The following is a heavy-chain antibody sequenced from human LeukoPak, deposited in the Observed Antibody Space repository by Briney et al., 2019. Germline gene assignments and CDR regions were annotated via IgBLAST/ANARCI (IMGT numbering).Heavy chain of an antibody. Sequence: ASVKVSCKASGYTFTSYYMHWVRQAPGQGGEWMGVINPSGGSTSYAQKFQGRVTMTMDTSTSTVYMQLSSLRSEDTAVYYCARSYGSGSYYNNWFDPWGQGTLVTVSS. CDR1: GYTFTSYY. D-gene: IGHD3-10*01. J-gene: IGHJ5*02. V-gene: IGHV1-46*01. CDR2: INPSGGST. CDR3: ARSYGSGSYYNNWFDP.